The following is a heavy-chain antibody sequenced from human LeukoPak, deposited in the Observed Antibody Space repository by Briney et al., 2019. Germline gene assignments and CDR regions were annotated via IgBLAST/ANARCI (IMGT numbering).Heavy chain of an antibody. D-gene: IGHD2-15*01. CDR2: ISGSGGST. J-gene: IGHJ4*02. Sequence: PGGSLRLXCAASGFTVSSNYMSWVRQAPGKELEWVSAISGSGGSTYYADSVKGRFTISRDNSKHTLYLQMNSLRAEDTAVYYCAKDLTSGGYDYWGQGTLVTVSS. CDR3: AKDLTSGGYDY. CDR1: GFTVSSNY. V-gene: IGHV3-23*01.